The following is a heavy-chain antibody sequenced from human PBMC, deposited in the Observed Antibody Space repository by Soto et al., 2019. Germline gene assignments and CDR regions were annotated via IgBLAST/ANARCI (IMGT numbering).Heavy chain of an antibody. D-gene: IGHD2-15*01. J-gene: IGHJ6*02. V-gene: IGHV4-4*07. CDR3: ARESRDSGDGLDV. Sequence: QVQLQESGPGLVKPSETLSLRCSVSGGSIRTIYWTWVRQPAGKGLEWIGRIHTSGSSSYNPSLERRVSMSIDTPTNQFSLKLKSVPVADTAVYFCARESRDSGDGLDVWGQGTAVTVSS. CDR1: GGSIRTIY. CDR2: IHTSGSS.